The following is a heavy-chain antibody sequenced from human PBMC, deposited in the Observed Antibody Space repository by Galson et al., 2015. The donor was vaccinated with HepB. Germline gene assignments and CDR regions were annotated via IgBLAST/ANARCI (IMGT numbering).Heavy chain of an antibody. CDR3: ARGFTVVAPENGMDV. J-gene: IGHJ6*02. D-gene: IGHD4-23*01. CDR2: IGPSDSYT. V-gene: IGHV5-10-1*01. Sequence: QSGAEVKKPGESLRISCKGSGYSFTSYWISWVRQMPGKGLEWMGRIGPSDSYTNYSPSFQGHVTISADKSISTAYLQWSSLKASDTAMYYCARGFTVVAPENGMDVWGQGTTVTVSS. CDR1: GYSFTSYW.